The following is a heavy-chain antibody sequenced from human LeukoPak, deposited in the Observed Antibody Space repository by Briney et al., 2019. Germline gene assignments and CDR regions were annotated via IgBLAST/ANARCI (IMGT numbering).Heavy chain of an antibody. J-gene: IGHJ3*02. Sequence: GGSLRLSCAASGFTFDDYAMHWVRHAPGKGLEWVSGISWNSGSIGYADSVKGRFTISRDNAKNSLYLQMNSLRAEDMALYYCAKAQTAMGSYDAFDIWGQGTMVTVSS. V-gene: IGHV3-9*03. CDR2: ISWNSGSI. D-gene: IGHD5-18*01. CDR1: GFTFDDYA. CDR3: AKAQTAMGSYDAFDI.